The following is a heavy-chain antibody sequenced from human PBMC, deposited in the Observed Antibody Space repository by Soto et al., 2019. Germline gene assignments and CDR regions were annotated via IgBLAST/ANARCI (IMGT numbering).Heavy chain of an antibody. J-gene: IGHJ5*02. D-gene: IGHD3-16*01. V-gene: IGHV3-13*01. CDR2: IGTRHDA. CDR3: ARQASYWHGGGGWFDP. Sequence: GSLRLSCAASGFTFSASGMHWVRQATGKGLEWVSAIGTRHDAYYADSVKGRFTTSRENAKNSLYLQMNSLRAEDTAVYYCARQASYWHGGGGWFDPWGQGILVTVSS. CDR1: GFTFSASG.